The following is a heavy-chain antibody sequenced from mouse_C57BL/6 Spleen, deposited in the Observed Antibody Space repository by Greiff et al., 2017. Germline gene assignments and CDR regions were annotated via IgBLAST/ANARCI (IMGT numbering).Heavy chain of an antibody. J-gene: IGHJ3*01. CDR1: GYTFTSYG. CDR2: IYPRSGNT. V-gene: IGHV1-81*01. D-gene: IGHD1-1*01. Sequence: VQLQQSGAELARPGASVKLSCKASGYTFTSYGISWVKQRTGQGLEWIGEIYPRSGNTYYNEKFKGKATLTADKSSSTAYMELRSLTSEDSAVYFCARADYYGSSYLFAYWGQGTLVTVSA. CDR3: ARADYYGSSYLFAY.